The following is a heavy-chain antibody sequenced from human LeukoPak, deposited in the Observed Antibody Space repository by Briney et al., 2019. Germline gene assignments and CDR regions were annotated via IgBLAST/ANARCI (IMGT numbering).Heavy chain of an antibody. CDR3: AKSLSSGWSSYYFGD. Sequence: GGSLRLSCAASGFAFSTYYIHWVRQPPAKGLEWMAVISYDGRNMYYGDSVKGRFTISRDNSKNTLYLQMNSLRPEDTAVYYCAKSLSSGWSSYYFGDWGQGTLVSVSS. D-gene: IGHD6-19*01. CDR1: GFAFSTYY. J-gene: IGHJ4*02. V-gene: IGHV3-30*18. CDR2: ISYDGRNM.